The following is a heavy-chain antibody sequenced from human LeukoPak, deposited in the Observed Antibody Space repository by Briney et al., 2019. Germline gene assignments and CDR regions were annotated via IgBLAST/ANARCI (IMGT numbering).Heavy chain of an antibody. CDR1: GFTFSRYE. J-gene: IGHJ4*02. CDR2: TSSSGNSI. V-gene: IGHV3-48*03. Sequence: GRSLRLSCAAAGFTFSRYEMNWVRQAAGRGREWVSYTSSSGNSILYGDSVKGRFTISRDNSKGTLYLQMNSLRADDTAVYSCAKGKDCWGQGTLVTVSS. CDR3: AKGKDC.